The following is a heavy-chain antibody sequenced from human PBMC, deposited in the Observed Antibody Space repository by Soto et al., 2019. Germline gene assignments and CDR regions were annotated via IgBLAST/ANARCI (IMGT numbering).Heavy chain of an antibody. CDR2: IIPIFGTA. CDR1: GGTFSSYA. J-gene: IGHJ5*02. V-gene: IGHV1-69*13. CDR3: ARAHFMWELRPWFDP. Sequence: SVKVSCKASGGTFSSYAISWVRQAPGQGLEWMGGIIPIFGTANYAQKFQGRVTITADESTSTAYMELSSLRSEDTAVYCCARAHFMWELRPWFDPWGQGTLVTVSS. D-gene: IGHD1-26*01.